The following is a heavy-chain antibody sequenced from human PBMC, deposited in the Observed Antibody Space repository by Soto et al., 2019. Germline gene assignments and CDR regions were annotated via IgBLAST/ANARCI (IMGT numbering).Heavy chain of an antibody. CDR1: AYTFTRYG. Sequence: QVQLVQSGGEGKKPGASVQVSCEASAYTFTRYGVNWVRQAPGQGLAWMGWINSSNGNAEYAKNLQGRVTMTIDTSTRTAYMELRSLRSDDTAVYYCARGGPTSADHYYGMDVWGQGTTVTVSS. J-gene: IGHJ6*02. CDR3: ARGGPTSADHYYGMDV. CDR2: INSSNGNA. D-gene: IGHD3-10*01. V-gene: IGHV1-18*01.